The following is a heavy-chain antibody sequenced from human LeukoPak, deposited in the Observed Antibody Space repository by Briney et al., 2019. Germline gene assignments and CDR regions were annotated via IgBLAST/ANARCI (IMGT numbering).Heavy chain of an antibody. V-gene: IGHV1-8*03. J-gene: IGHJ6*03. CDR3: ARFRSSSCFEDYYYYMDV. D-gene: IGHD6-13*01. Sequence: VASVKVSCKASGYTFTSYDINWVRQATGQGLEWMGWMNPNSGNTGCAQKFQGRVTITRNTSLSTAYMELSSLRSEDTAVYYCARFRSSSCFEDYYYYMDVWGKGTTVTVSS. CDR2: MNPNSGNT. CDR1: GYTFTSYD.